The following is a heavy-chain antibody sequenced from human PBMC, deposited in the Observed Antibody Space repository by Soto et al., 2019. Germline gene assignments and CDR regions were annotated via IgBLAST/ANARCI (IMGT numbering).Heavy chain of an antibody. CDR3: ARVRGLGDGGVLASDIVLMVYANYGMDV. D-gene: IGHD2-8*01. CDR1: GGTFSSYA. CDR2: IIPIFGTA. J-gene: IGHJ6*02. V-gene: IGHV1-69*13. Sequence: GASVKVSCKASGGTFSSYAISWVRQAPGQGLEWMGGIIPIFGTANYAQKSQGRVTITADESTSTAYMELSSLRSEDTAVYYCARVRGLGDGGVLASDIVLMVYANYGMDVWGQGTTVTVSS.